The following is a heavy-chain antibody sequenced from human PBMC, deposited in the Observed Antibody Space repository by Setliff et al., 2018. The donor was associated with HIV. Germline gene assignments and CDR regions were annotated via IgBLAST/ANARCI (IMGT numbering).Heavy chain of an antibody. D-gene: IGHD2-15*01. V-gene: IGHV1-18*01. CDR1: GYTFSSFG. J-gene: IGHJ5*02. Sequence: ASVKVSCKASGYTFSSFGISWVRQAPGQGLEWMGWISAYNGNTKSAQNLQGRVTMTRDTSTSTVYMELSSLTSEDTALYYCALSEYCSGGSCSRKNWFALWGQGTLVTVSS. CDR2: ISAYNGNT. CDR3: ALSEYCSGGSCSRKNWFAL.